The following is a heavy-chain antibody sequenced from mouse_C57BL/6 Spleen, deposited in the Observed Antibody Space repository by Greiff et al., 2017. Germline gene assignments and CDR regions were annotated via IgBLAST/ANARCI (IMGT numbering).Heavy chain of an antibody. CDR1: GFTFSSYG. CDR2: ISSGGSYT. V-gene: IGHV5-6*02. J-gene: IGHJ2*01. Sequence: EVKLVESGGDLVKPGGSLKLSCAASGFTFSSYGMSWVRQTPDKRLEWVATISSGGSYTYYPDSVKGRFTISRDNAKNTLYLQMSRLKSEDTAMYCCARRSNYHYFDYWGQGTTLTVSS. CDR3: ARRSNYHYFDY. D-gene: IGHD2-5*01.